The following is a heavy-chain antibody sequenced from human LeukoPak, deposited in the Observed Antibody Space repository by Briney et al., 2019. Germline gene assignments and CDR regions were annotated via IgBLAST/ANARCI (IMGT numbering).Heavy chain of an antibody. CDR1: GYIFTGYY. J-gene: IGHJ4*02. CDR2: INPKSGGA. CDR3: ARETRYSSSWLNY. D-gene: IGHD6-13*01. V-gene: IGHV1-2*02. Sequence: ASVKVSCKASGYIFTGYYIHWVRQTPGQGLEWMGWINPKSGGADYAQKFQGRVTMTRDTSISTAYMELSRLRSDDTAVYYCARETRYSSSWLNYWGQGTLVTVSS.